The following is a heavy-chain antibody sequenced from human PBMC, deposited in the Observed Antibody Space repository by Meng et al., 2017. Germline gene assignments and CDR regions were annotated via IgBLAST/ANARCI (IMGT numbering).Heavy chain of an antibody. J-gene: IGHJ4*02. Sequence: QVQLVQSGAEVRKPGASVKVSCKPSGYNFPDYYISWVRQAPGQGLEWMGRIDPKSGDTHYAQKFQGRVTMTGDTSIGTAYMELRGLRSDDTAVYFCARDEDISAAGKLFGDYWGQGTLVTVSS. CDR2: IDPKSGDT. D-gene: IGHD6-13*01. CDR3: ARDEDISAAGKLFGDY. CDR1: GYNFPDYY. V-gene: IGHV1-2*06.